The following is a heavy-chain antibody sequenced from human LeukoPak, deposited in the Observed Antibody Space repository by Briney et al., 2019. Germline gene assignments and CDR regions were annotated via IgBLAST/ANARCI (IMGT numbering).Heavy chain of an antibody. V-gene: IGHV1-2*02. J-gene: IGHJ4*02. CDR2: INPNSGGT. CDR3: ARGPHERSGYPDD. D-gene: IGHD3-22*01. Sequence: ASVKVSCKASGYTFTGYYMHWVRQAPGQGLEWMGWINPNSGGTNYAQKFQGRVTMTRDTSTSTAYMELRSLRSDDTAVYYCARGPHERSGYPDDWGQGTLVTVSS. CDR1: GYTFTGYY.